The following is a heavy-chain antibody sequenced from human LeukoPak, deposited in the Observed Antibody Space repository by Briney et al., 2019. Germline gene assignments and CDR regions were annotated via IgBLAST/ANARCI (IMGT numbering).Heavy chain of an antibody. Sequence: ASVKVSCKASGYTFTGYYMHWVRQAPGQGLEWMGWMNPNSGNTGYAQKFQGRVTMTRNTSISTAYMELSSLRSEDTAVYYCARGKAIFGVVSQYYYYYMDVWGKGTTVTVSS. CDR1: GYTFTGYY. D-gene: IGHD3-3*01. J-gene: IGHJ6*03. CDR2: MNPNSGNT. CDR3: ARGKAIFGVVSQYYYYYMDV. V-gene: IGHV1-8*02.